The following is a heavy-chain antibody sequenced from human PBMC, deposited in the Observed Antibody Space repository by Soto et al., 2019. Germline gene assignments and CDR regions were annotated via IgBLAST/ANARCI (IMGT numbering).Heavy chain of an antibody. Sequence: PGGTLRLSCAASVFSLSGYWMNWVRQAPGRGLEWVAIIKQDGSERYYVDSVKGRFTISRDNAKNSLYLQMSSLRVEDTALYYCARSSGWLHDYWGQGTLVTVSS. V-gene: IGHV3-7*01. D-gene: IGHD6-19*01. J-gene: IGHJ4*02. CDR3: ARSSGWLHDY. CDR1: VFSLSGYW. CDR2: IKQDGSER.